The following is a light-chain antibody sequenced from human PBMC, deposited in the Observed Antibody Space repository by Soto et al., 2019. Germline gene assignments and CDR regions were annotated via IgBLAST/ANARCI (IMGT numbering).Light chain of an antibody. CDR1: QSISSW. J-gene: IGKJ2*01. CDR3: QQYNSYSVYT. Sequence: DIQMTQSPSTLSASVGDRVTITCRASQSISSWLAWYQQKPGKAPKLLIYDASSLESGVPSRFSGSGSGTEFTLSIRRLQPDDFAAYYCQQYNSYSVYTFGQGTKLEIK. CDR2: DAS. V-gene: IGKV1-5*01.